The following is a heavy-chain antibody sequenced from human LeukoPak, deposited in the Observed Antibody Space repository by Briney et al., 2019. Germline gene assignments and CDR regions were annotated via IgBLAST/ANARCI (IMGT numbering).Heavy chain of an antibody. CDR2: STSDVSTK. Sequence: PGGSLRLSCAVSGFTLSNYWMHWVRQAPGKGLVWVPRSTSDVSTKTYADSVKGRFTISRDNAKSTLYLQMNSLRAEDTAVYYCARGPQRGAAANYYAMDVWGQGTTVTVSS. CDR3: ARGPQRGAAANYYAMDV. CDR1: GFTLSNYW. D-gene: IGHD2-2*01. V-gene: IGHV3-74*01. J-gene: IGHJ6*02.